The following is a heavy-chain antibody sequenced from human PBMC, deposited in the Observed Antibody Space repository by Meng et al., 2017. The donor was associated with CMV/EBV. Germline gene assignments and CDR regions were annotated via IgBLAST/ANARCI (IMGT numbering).Heavy chain of an antibody. D-gene: IGHD3-10*01. CDR1: GFTFSSYA. V-gene: IGHV3-23*01. Sequence: GESLKISCAASGFTFSSYAMGWVRPAPGKGLEWVSAISGSGGSTYSADSVKGRFTISRDNSKNTLYLQMNSLRAEDTAVYYCAKTSGRSQFDYWGQGTLVTVSS. CDR2: ISGSGGST. CDR3: AKTSGRSQFDY. J-gene: IGHJ4*02.